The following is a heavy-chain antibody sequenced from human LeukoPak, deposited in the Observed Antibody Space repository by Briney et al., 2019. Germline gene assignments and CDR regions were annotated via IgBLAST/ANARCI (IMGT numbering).Heavy chain of an antibody. CDR3: AKRSGYTTGWFFDL. J-gene: IGHJ4*02. CDR1: GFSFSSNA. V-gene: IGHV3-23*01. D-gene: IGHD2-8*02. Sequence: GGSLRLSCAASGFSFSSNAMSWVRQAPGKWLEWVSSIIGSGDNTYYAESVKGRFPISRANSKYTLFLQMNSLRAGVTAVFHCAKRSGYTTGWFFDLWGQGTLVTVSS. CDR2: IIGSGDNT.